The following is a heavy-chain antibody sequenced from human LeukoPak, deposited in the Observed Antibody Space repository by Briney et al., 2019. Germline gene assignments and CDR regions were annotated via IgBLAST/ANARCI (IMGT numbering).Heavy chain of an antibody. CDR3: ARVGAVAGN. D-gene: IGHD6-19*01. CDR2: ISSTSYYI. Sequence: GGSLRLSCAASGFTFSNYYMNWVRQAPGKGLEWVSSISSTSYYIYYADSVKGRFTISRDNAKNSLYLQMKSLRAEDTAVYYCARVGAVAGNWGQGTLVTVSS. V-gene: IGHV3-21*01. CDR1: GFTFSNYY. J-gene: IGHJ4*02.